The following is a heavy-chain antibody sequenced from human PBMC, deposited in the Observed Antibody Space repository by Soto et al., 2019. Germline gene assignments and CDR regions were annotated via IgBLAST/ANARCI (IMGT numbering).Heavy chain of an antibody. V-gene: IGHV3-21*02. D-gene: IGHD6-19*01. CDR3: ATGWYGEFDY. CDR2: ISGGSIYI. CDR1: GFTFSSYN. Sequence: EVQLVESGGGLVKPGGSLRLSCAASGFTFSSYNMQWVRQAPGKGLEWVSSISGGSIYIYYADSVKGRFTISRDNAKNSLYLQMNSRRAEDTAVYYCATGWYGEFDYWGQGALVTVSS. J-gene: IGHJ4*02.